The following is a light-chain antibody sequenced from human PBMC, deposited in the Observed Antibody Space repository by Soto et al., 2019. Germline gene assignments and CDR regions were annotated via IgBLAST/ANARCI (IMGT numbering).Light chain of an antibody. CDR3: QQYDNLPYT. Sequence: IQMTQSPSSLSASVGDRVTITCQASQVISNYLNWYQQKPGKAPKLLIYDASNLETGVPSRFSGSGSGTDFTFTISSLQPEDIATYYCQQYDNLPYTFGQGTKLEIK. J-gene: IGKJ2*01. CDR1: QVISNY. V-gene: IGKV1-33*01. CDR2: DAS.